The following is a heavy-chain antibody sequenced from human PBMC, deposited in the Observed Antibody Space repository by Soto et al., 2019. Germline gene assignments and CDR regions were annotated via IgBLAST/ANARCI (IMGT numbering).Heavy chain of an antibody. D-gene: IGHD3-16*02. CDR2: ISAYNGNT. J-gene: IGHJ3*01. CDR3: ARDLGDYIWGSYRHPDAFDL. V-gene: IGHV1-18*01. Sequence: QVQLVQSGAEVKKPGASVKVSCKASGYTYTSYGISWVRQAPGQGLEWMGWISAYNGNTNYAQKLQGRGTMTTDTSTSTAYMERRSLRSDDTAVYYCARDLGDYIWGSYRHPDAFDLWGHGTMVTVSS. CDR1: GYTYTSYG.